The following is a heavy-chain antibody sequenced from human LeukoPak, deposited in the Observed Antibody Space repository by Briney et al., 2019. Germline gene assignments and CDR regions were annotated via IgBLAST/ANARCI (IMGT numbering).Heavy chain of an antibody. D-gene: IGHD2-15*01. J-gene: IGHJ6*03. CDR3: ARDMVVASYYYYMDV. CDR1: GGTFSSYA. Sequence: SVKVSCKASGGTFSSYAISWVRQAPGQGLEWMGGIIPIFGTANYAQKFQGRVTITADESTSTAYMELSSLRSEDTAVYYCARDMVVASYYYYMDVWGKGTTVTVSS. V-gene: IGHV1-69*13. CDR2: IIPIFGTA.